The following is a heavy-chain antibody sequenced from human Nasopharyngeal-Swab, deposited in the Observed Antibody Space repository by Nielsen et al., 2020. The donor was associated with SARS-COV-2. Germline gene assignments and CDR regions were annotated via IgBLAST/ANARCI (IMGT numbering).Heavy chain of an antibody. D-gene: IGHD5-12*01. J-gene: IGHJ6*03. CDR2: IYYSGST. V-gene: IGHV4-39*01. CDR3: AIVADYYYYYYYMDV. Sequence: GSLRLSCTVSGGSISSSNYYWGWIRQPPGKGLEWIGSIYYSGSTYYNPSLKSRVTISVDTSKNQFSLKLSSVTAADTAVYYCAIVADYYYYYYYMDVWGKGTTVTVSS. CDR1: GGSISSSNYY.